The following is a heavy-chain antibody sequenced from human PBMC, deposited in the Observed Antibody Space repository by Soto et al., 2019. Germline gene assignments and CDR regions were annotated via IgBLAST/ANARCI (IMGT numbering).Heavy chain of an antibody. Sequence: ASVKVSCKASGYTFTSYDINWVRQATGQGLEWMGWMSAYNGNTNYAQKLQGRVTMTTDTSTSTAYMELRSLRSDDTAVYYCARGTGELSVHWFDPWGQGTLVTVSS. J-gene: IGHJ5*02. D-gene: IGHD3-16*02. CDR1: GYTFTSYD. CDR3: ARGTGELSVHWFDP. CDR2: MSAYNGNT. V-gene: IGHV1-18*01.